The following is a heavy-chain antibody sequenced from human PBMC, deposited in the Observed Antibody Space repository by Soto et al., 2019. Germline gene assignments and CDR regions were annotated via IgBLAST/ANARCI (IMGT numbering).Heavy chain of an antibody. Sequence: QVQLVQSGAEVKKPGASVKVSCKASGYTFTGYYMHWVRQAPGQGLEWMGWINPNSGGTNYAQKFQGWVTMTRDTSISTAYMELSRLRSDDTAVYYCARVQKVTTFAGLYGMDVWGQGTTVTVSS. D-gene: IGHD3-16*01. V-gene: IGHV1-2*04. CDR1: GYTFTGYY. J-gene: IGHJ6*02. CDR3: ARVQKVTTFAGLYGMDV. CDR2: INPNSGGT.